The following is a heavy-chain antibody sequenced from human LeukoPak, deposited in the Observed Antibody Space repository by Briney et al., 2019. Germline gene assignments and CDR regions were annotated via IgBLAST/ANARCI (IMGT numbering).Heavy chain of an antibody. CDR3: ARGEGFDP. CDR2: MNPNSGKT. J-gene: IGHJ5*02. V-gene: IGHV1-8*03. Sequence: ASVKVSCKASGYTFTSYEINWVRQARGQGVEWMGWMNPNSGKTGYAQKCQGRDTITRNTSISTAYMELSSLRSEDTAVYYCARGEGFDPWGQGTLVTVSS. CDR1: GYTFTSYE.